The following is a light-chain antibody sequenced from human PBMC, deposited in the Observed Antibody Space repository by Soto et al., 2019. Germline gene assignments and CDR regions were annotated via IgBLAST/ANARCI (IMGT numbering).Light chain of an antibody. CDR1: QDIRKY. Sequence: DIQMTQSPSSLSASVGDRVTVTCQASQDIRKYLSWYQQRPGKVPKPLIYDASNLETGVPARFSGSGSGTQFTFTISSLQPEDFATYYCQQYETFSGTFG. CDR2: DAS. CDR3: QQYETFSGT. V-gene: IGKV1-33*01. J-gene: IGKJ1*01.